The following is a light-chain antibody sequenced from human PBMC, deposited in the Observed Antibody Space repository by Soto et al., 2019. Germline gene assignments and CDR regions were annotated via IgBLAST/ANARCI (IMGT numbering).Light chain of an antibody. CDR2: EVS. V-gene: IGLV2-14*01. J-gene: IGLJ2*01. CDR1: SSDVGGYKY. Sequence: QSVLTQPASVSGSPGQSITISCTGTSSDVGGYKYVSWYQQHPGKAPKLMIYEVSNRPSGVSNRFSGSKSGNTASLTISGLQAEDEADYYCSSYTSSSIPVVFGGGTKLTVL. CDR3: SSYTSSSIPVV.